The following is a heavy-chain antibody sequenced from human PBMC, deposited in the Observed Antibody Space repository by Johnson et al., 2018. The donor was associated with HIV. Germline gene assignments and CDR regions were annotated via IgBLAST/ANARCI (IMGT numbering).Heavy chain of an antibody. V-gene: IGHV3-66*01. J-gene: IGHJ3*02. CDR1: GFTVSSNS. CDR3: ARGFDAFDI. Sequence: VQLVESGGGVVQPGGSLRLSCAASGFTVSSNSMTWVRQAPGKGLEWVSLIYRGGSTYYADSVKGRFTISRDNSKNTLYLQMNSLRAEDTAVYYCARGFDAFDIWGQGTMVTVSS. CDR2: IYRGGST.